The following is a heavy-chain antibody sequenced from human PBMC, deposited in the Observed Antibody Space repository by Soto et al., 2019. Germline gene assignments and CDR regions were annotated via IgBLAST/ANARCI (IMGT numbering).Heavy chain of an antibody. D-gene: IGHD1-26*01. Sequence: ASVKVSCKASEYTFTGYYLHWVRQAPGQGLEWMGWINPNSGATTYAQKFQGRVTMTRDTSISTAYMELSRLRSDDTAVYYCARQGVGATTRPRGRYYYGMDVWGQGTTVTVSS. CDR3: ARQGVGATTRPRGRYYYGMDV. V-gene: IGHV1-2*02. J-gene: IGHJ6*02. CDR1: EYTFTGYY. CDR2: INPNSGAT.